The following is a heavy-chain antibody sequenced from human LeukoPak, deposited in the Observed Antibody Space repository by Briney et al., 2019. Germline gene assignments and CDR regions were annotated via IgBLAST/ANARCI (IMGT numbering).Heavy chain of an antibody. V-gene: IGHV3-7*01. CDR2: IKQDGSEK. Sequence: GGPLRLSCAASGFTFRTYWMSWVRQAPGRGLEWVAIIKQDGSEKYYVDSVKGRFTISRDNAKNSLYLQMNSLRAEDTAVYYCTRDLPGYSSGWYRGDYSGQGTLVTVSS. D-gene: IGHD6-19*01. CDR1: GFTFRTYW. J-gene: IGHJ4*02. CDR3: TRDLPGYSSGWYRGDY.